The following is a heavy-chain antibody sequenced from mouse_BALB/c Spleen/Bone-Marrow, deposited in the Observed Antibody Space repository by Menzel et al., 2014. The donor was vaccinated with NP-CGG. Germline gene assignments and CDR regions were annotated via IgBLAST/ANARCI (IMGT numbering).Heavy chain of an antibody. CDR3: ARNPPPYRLYAMDY. CDR2: IWSGGST. D-gene: IGHD2-14*01. CDR1: GFSLTSYG. J-gene: IGHJ4*01. V-gene: IGHV2-4-1*01. Sequence: VKLMESGPGLVQPSQSLSITCAVSGFSLTSYGVHWVRQSPGKGLEWLGVIWSGGSTDYNAAFISRLSISKDNSKSQVFFKMNSLQADDTAIYYCARNPPPYRLYAMDYWGQGTSVTVSS.